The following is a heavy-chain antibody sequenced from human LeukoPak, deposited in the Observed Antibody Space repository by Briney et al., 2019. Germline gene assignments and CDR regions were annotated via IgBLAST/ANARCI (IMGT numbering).Heavy chain of an antibody. D-gene: IGHD3-22*01. CDR3: ARDYYDSSGYYYLDY. CDR2: INWNGGST. V-gene: IGHV3-20*04. CDR1: GFTFDDYG. J-gene: IGHJ4*02. Sequence: PGGSLRLSCAASGFTFDDYGMSWVRQAPGKGLEWVSGINWNGGSTGYADSVKGRFTISRDNAKNSLYLQMNSLRAEDTALYYCARDYYDSSGYYYLDYWGQGTLVTVSS.